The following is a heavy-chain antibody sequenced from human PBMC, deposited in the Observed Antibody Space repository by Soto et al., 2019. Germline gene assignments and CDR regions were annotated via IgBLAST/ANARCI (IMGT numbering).Heavy chain of an antibody. D-gene: IGHD3-22*01. J-gene: IGHJ4*02. CDR2: INHSGST. V-gene: IGHV4-34*01. CDR1: GGSFSGYY. CDR3: RASSGPFDY. Sequence: QVQLQQWGAGLLKPSETLSLTCAVYGGSFSGYYWSWIRQPPGKGLEWIGEINHSGSTNYNPSLKIRSTXXVDTSKNQFSLKLSSVTAADTAVYYCRASSGPFDYWGQGTLVTVSS.